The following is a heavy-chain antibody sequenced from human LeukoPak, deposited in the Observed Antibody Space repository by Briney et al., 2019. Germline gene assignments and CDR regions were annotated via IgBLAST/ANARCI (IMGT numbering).Heavy chain of an antibody. V-gene: IGHV3-74*01. J-gene: IGHJ4*02. Sequence: GGSLRLSCAVSGVSISNSYMHWVRQAPGKGLAWVSRIRTDGGSTYYADSVKGRFTVSRDNAKNTLDLQMSSLRVEDTAVYYCATDRAWGGFDNWGQGTLVTVSS. CDR3: ATDRAWGGFDN. CDR2: IRTDGGST. D-gene: IGHD3-16*01. CDR1: GVSISNSY.